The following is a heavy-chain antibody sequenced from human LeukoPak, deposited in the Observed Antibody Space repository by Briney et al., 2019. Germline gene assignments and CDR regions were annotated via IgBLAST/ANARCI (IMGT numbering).Heavy chain of an antibody. CDR3: VSFYETY. D-gene: IGHD2-2*01. Sequence: GGSLRLSCAASGNYWMHWVRQAPGKGLVWVSHINGDGSWTTYADSVKGRFTISKDNAKNTVYLQMNNLRAEDTAVYYCVSFYETYWGRGTQVTVSS. CDR1: GNYW. J-gene: IGHJ4*02. V-gene: IGHV3-74*01. CDR2: INGDGSWT.